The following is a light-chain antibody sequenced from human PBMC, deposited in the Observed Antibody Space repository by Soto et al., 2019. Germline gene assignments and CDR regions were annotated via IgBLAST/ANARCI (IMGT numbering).Light chain of an antibody. Sequence: QPVLTQPPSVSGAPGQRVTISCTGSSSNIGAGYDVHWYQQLPGTAPKLLIYGNSNRPSGVPDRFSGSKSGTSASLAITGLQAEDVAYYCCQSYVSSRSGLYVFGTGSKLTVL. CDR2: GNS. CDR1: SSNIGAGYD. V-gene: IGLV1-40*01. CDR3: QSYVSSRSGLYV. J-gene: IGLJ1*01.